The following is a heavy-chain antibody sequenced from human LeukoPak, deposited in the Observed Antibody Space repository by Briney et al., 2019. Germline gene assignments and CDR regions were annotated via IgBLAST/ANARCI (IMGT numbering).Heavy chain of an antibody. CDR3: ARSPSTIPYFDY. Sequence: PSETLSLTCTVSGGSISSYYWSWIRQPPGKGLEWIGYIYYSGSTYYNPSLKSRVTISVDTSKNQFSLKLSSVTAADTAVYYCARSPSTIPYFDYWGQGTLVTVSS. CDR1: GGSISSYY. CDR2: IYYSGST. J-gene: IGHJ4*02. D-gene: IGHD3-9*01. V-gene: IGHV4-59*12.